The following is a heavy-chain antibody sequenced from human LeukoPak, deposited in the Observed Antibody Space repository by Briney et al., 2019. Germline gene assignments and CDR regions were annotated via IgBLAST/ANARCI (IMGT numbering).Heavy chain of an antibody. CDR2: MNPASGNT. V-gene: IGHV1-8*01. D-gene: IGHD3-16*02. J-gene: IGHJ3*02. CDR3: ARVPREIASI. CDR1: GYTFTSYD. Sequence: ASVKVSCKASGYTFTSYDINRVRQATGQGLEWMGYMNPASGNTGYAQKFQGRVTMTTDTSISTAYMELSSLRSEDTAVYYCARVPREIASIWGQGTMVTVSS.